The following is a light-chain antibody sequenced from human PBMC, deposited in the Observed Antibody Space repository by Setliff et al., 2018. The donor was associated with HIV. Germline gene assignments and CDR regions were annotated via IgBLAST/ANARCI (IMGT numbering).Light chain of an antibody. CDR1: SSDIGDYNY. CDR3: CAYAGTRNYV. CDR2: EGD. J-gene: IGLJ1*01. Sequence: QSALAQPPSASGSPGQSVTISCTGTSSDIGDYNYVSWFQHRPGKAPKVLIFEGDKRPSGVSNRFSASKSGNTASLTISGLQTEDEADYYCCAYAGTRNYVFGTGTRSPS. V-gene: IGLV2-8*01.